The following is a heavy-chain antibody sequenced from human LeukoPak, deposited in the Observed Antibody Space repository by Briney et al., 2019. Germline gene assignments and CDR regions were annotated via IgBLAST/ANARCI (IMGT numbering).Heavy chain of an antibody. V-gene: IGHV4-39*07. CDR1: GGSISSSSYY. D-gene: IGHD4/OR15-4a*01. CDR3: ERVVLRNYYYYYMDV. Sequence: SETLSLSCTVSGGSISSSSYYWGWIRQPPGKGLEWIGSIYYSGSTYYNPSLKSRVTISVDTSKNQFSLKLSSVTAADTAVYYCERVVLRNYYYYYMDVWGKGTTVTVSS. J-gene: IGHJ6*03. CDR2: IYYSGST.